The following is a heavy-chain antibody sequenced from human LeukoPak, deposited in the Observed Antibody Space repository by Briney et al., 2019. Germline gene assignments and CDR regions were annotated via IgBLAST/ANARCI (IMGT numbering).Heavy chain of an antibody. V-gene: IGHV3-30*18. CDR3: AKNSGSTAL. CDR2: ISYDGSNK. J-gene: IGHJ4*02. D-gene: IGHD1-26*01. CDR1: GFTFSSHG. Sequence: GGSLRLSCAASGFTFSSHGMHWARQAPGKGLEWVSVISYDGSNKYYADSVKGRFTISRDNSKNTLYLQMNSLRAEDTAMYYCAKNSGSTALWGQGTLVTVSS.